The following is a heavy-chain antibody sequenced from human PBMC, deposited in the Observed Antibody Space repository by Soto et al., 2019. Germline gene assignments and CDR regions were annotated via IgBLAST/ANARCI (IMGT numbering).Heavy chain of an antibody. D-gene: IGHD3-3*01. J-gene: IGHJ4*02. CDR3: ASGMRGRFLEWLLYPYYFDY. CDR1: GGTLKSYA. CDR2: IIPIFGTA. Sequence: SSVKVSCKASGGTLKSYAISWVRQAPGQGLEWMGGIIPIFGTANYAQKFQGRVTITADESTSTAYMELSSLRSEDTAVYYCASGMRGRFLEWLLYPYYFDYWGQGTLVTVSS. V-gene: IGHV1-69*13.